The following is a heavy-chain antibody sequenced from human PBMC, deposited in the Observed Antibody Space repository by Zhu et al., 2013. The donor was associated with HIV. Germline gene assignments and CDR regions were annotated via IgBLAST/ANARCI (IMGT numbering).Heavy chain of an antibody. CDR3: ARDSAPRGYYDILTGYYIGRPYYGMDV. Sequence: QVQLVQSGAEVKKPGASVKVSCKASGYTFTSYGISWVRQAPGQGLEWMGWISAYNGNTNYAQKVQGRVTMTTDTSTSTAYMELRSLRSDDTAVYYCARDSAPRGYYDILTGYYIGRPYYGMDVWGQGTTVTVSS. D-gene: IGHD3-9*01. CDR2: ISAYNGNT. V-gene: IGHV1-18*01. CDR1: GYTFTSYG. J-gene: IGHJ6*02.